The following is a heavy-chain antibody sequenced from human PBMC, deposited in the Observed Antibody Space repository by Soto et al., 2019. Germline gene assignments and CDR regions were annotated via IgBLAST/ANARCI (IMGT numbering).Heavy chain of an antibody. Sequence: GGSLRLSCAASGFAFSNAWINWVRQAPGKGLEWVGRIKSKTDGGTTDFAAPVRGRFAISRDNSKSTLSLQMDSLRAEDTSLYLCATDIHATWLLNSWGQGTLVTVSS. D-gene: IGHD2-2*02. CDR1: GFAFSNAW. CDR3: ATDIHATWLLNS. V-gene: IGHV3-15*07. CDR2: IKSKTDGGTT. J-gene: IGHJ4*02.